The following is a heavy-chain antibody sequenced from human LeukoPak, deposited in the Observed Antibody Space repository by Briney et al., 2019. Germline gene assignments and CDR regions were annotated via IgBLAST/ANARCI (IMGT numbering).Heavy chain of an antibody. J-gene: IGHJ3*02. CDR3: AKGRTTVTVFAFDI. Sequence: GGSLRLSCAASGFTSSRYGMHWVRQAPGKGREWVAFIRYDGSNKYYADSVKGRFTISRDNSKTTLYLQMNSLRAEDTAVYYCAKGRTTVTVFAFDIWGQGTMVTVSS. V-gene: IGHV3-30*02. CDR2: IRYDGSNK. CDR1: GFTSSRYG. D-gene: IGHD4-17*01.